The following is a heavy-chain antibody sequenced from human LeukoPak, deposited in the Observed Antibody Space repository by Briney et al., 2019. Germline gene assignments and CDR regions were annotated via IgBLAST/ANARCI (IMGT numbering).Heavy chain of an antibody. CDR1: GGSISSYY. CDR2: IYYSGST. V-gene: IGHV4-59*01. D-gene: IGHD6-19*01. J-gene: IGHJ4*02. Sequence: SETLSLACTVSGGSISSYYWSWIRQPPGKGLEWIGYIYYSGSTNYNPSLKSRVTISVDTSKNQFSLKLSSVTAADTAVYYCARGSGWADYYFDYWGQGTLVTVSS. CDR3: ARGSGWADYYFDY.